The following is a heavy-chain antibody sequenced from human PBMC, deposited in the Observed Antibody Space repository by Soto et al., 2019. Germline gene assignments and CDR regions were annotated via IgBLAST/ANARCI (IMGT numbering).Heavy chain of an antibody. CDR1: GYTFTSYA. Sequence: ASVKVSCKASGYTFTSYAMHCVLQSPLQRLEWMGWINAGNGNTKYSQKFQGRVTITRDTSASTAYMELSSLRSEDTAVYYCARDRYYDILTGYEYYYYYGMDVWGQGTTVTVSS. D-gene: IGHD3-9*01. CDR2: INAGNGNT. J-gene: IGHJ6*02. CDR3: ARDRYYDILTGYEYYYYYGMDV. V-gene: IGHV1-3*01.